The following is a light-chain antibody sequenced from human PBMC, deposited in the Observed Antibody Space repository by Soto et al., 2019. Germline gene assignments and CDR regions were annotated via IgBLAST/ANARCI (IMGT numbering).Light chain of an antibody. J-gene: IGLJ1*01. V-gene: IGLV2-14*01. CDR2: DVS. CDR1: SSDVGGYNY. Sequence: QSALTQPASVSGSPGQSITISCTGTSSDVGGYNYVSWYQQHPGKAPKLMIYDVSNRPSGVSNRFSGSKSGNTASLTISGLQGEGGAGYYCSLYTSSSTYVFGTWNKVTVL. CDR3: SLYTSSSTYV.